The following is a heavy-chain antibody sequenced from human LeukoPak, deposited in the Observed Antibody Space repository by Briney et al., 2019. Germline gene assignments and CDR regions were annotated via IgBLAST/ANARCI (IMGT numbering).Heavy chain of an antibody. J-gene: IGHJ4*02. Sequence: SETLSLTCTVSGGSISSTTYYWDWIRQPPGKGLEWIGTIYYSGSTYYNPSLKSRVTISVDTSKNQFSLKLSSVTAADTAVYYCARRKPGYSSGWYLGYWGQGTLVTVSS. CDR3: ARRKPGYSSGWYLGY. V-gene: IGHV4-39*07. CDR1: GGSISSTTYY. CDR2: IYYSGST. D-gene: IGHD6-19*01.